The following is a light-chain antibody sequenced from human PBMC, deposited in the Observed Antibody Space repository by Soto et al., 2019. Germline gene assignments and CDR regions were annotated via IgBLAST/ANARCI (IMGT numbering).Light chain of an antibody. CDR3: CSYAGSYTYV. CDR1: SSDVGGYNY. V-gene: IGLV2-11*01. J-gene: IGLJ1*01. CDR2: DVS. Sequence: QSVLTQPRSVSGSPGQSVTISCTGTSSDVGGYNYVSWYQQHPGKAPKLILYDVSERPSGVPGRFSGSKSGNTASLTISGLQAEDEADYYCCSYAGSYTYVFGTGTKLTVL.